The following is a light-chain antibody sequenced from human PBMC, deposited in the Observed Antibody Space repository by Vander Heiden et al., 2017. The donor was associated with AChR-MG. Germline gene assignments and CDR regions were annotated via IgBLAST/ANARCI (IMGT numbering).Light chain of an antibody. J-gene: IGKJ1*01. CDR1: QSVKSN. CDR2: GAS. Sequence: EIVMTQSPATLSVSPGERVTLPCRASQSVKSNLAWYQQKPGQAPRLPIYGASTRAAGAPDRFSGSGSGTEFTLTISSLQSEDFALYYCQQYNDWPPWTFGQGTKVEIK. V-gene: IGKV3-15*01. CDR3: QQYNDWPPWT.